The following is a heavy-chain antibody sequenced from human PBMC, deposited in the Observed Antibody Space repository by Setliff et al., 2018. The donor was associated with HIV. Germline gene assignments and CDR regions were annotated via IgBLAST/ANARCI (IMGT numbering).Heavy chain of an antibody. D-gene: IGHD6-6*01. Sequence: KPSETLSLTCTVSGGSISSSSYYWGWIRQPPGKGLEWIGSIYHSGSTNYNPSLKSRLTISVGKSKNQFSLKLSSVTAADTAVYYCARVPYSSSWGTFDYWGQGTLVTVSS. J-gene: IGHJ4*02. CDR1: GGSISSSSYY. CDR2: IYHSGST. V-gene: IGHV4-39*07. CDR3: ARVPYSSSWGTFDY.